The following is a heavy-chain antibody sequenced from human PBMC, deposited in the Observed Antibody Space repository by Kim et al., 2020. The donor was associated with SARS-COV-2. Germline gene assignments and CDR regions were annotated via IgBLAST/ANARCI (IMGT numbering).Heavy chain of an antibody. CDR2: INQDGSDK. CDR1: GFTFSSHW. V-gene: IGHV3-7*01. J-gene: IGHJ2*01. Sequence: GGSLRLSCAASGFTFSSHWMSWVRQAPGKGLEWVAHINQDGSDKYYVDSVKGRLTISRDNSKNSLYLQMNSLRVEDTAVYYCARDGWAAGPYFDLWGRGTLVTVSS. CDR3: ARDGWAAGPYFDL. D-gene: IGHD6-19*01.